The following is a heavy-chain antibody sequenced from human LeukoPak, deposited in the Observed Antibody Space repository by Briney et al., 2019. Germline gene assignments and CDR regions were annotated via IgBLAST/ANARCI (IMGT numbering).Heavy chain of an antibody. J-gene: IGHJ4*02. Sequence: PSETLSLTCAVSGGSISSSNWWSWVRQPPGKGLEWIGEIYHSGSTNYNPSLESRVTISVDKSKNQFSLKLSSVTAADTAVYYCASCDMRWGGPVDYWGQGTLVTVSS. V-gene: IGHV4-4*02. CDR1: GGSISSSNW. CDR2: IYHSGST. D-gene: IGHD3-16*01. CDR3: ASCDMRWGGPVDY.